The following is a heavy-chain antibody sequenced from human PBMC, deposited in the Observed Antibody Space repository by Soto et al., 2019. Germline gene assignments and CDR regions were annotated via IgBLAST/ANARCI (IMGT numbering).Heavy chain of an antibody. CDR3: ARDKGTIDFWSGRIHNNGSAP. Sequence: SETLSLTCTVSGGSISSGGYYWSWIRQHPGKGLEWIGYIYYSGSTYYNPPLKSRVTISVDTSKNQFSLKLSSVTAADTAVYYCARDKGTIDFWSGRIHNNGSAPCDQGTLVTSP. D-gene: IGHD3-3*01. CDR1: GGSISSGGYY. CDR2: IYYSGST. J-gene: IGHJ5*02. V-gene: IGHV4-31*03.